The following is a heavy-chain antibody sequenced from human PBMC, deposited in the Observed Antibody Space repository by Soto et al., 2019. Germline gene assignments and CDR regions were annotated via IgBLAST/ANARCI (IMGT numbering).Heavy chain of an antibody. CDR3: ARGIAARPTLRSYYYYGMDV. J-gene: IGHJ6*02. Sequence: ASVKVSCKASGGTFSSYAISWVRQAPGQGLEWMGGIIPIFGTANYAQKFQGRVTITADESTSTAYMELSSLRSEDTAVYYCARGIAARPTLRSYYYYGMDVWGQGTTVTVSS. CDR2: IIPIFGTA. V-gene: IGHV1-69*13. D-gene: IGHD6-6*01. CDR1: GGTFSSYA.